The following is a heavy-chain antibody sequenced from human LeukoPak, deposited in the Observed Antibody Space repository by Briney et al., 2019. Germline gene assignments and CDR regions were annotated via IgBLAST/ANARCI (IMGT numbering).Heavy chain of an antibody. Sequence: GGSLRLSCAASGFTVSGTHMSWVRQAPGRGMEWVSAMYTGGTTYYADSVQGRFTISRDNSKNTLYLQMNSLRAEDTAVYYCAKDEATSGGGLASWGQGTLVTVSS. CDR3: AKDEATSGGGLAS. CDR2: MYTGGTT. V-gene: IGHV3-53*01. D-gene: IGHD3-16*01. CDR1: GFTVSGTH. J-gene: IGHJ4*02.